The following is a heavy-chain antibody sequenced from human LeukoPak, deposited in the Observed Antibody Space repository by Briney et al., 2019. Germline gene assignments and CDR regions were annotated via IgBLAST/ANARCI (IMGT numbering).Heavy chain of an antibody. D-gene: IGHD5-12*01. CDR3: ARDPGRLRKGLNWFDP. CDR1: GGSISSSSYY. J-gene: IGHJ5*02. Sequence: PSETLSLTCTVSGGSISSSSYYWGWIRQPPGKGLEWIGSIYYSGSTYYNPSLKSRVTISVDTSKNQFSLKLSSVTAADTAVYYCARDPGRLRKGLNWFDPWGQGTLVTVSS. V-gene: IGHV4-39*07. CDR2: IYYSGST.